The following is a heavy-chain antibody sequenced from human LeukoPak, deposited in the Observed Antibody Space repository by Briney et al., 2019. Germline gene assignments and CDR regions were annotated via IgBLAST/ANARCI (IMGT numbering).Heavy chain of an antibody. Sequence: ASVKVSCKASGYTFTGYYMHWVRQAPGQGLEWMGWINPNSGGTNYARKFQGRVTMTRDTSISTAYMELSRLRSDDTAVYYCARDPPGAAAQTNWFDPWGQGTLVTVSS. V-gene: IGHV1-2*02. D-gene: IGHD6-13*01. CDR3: ARDPPGAAAQTNWFDP. CDR1: GYTFTGYY. CDR2: INPNSGGT. J-gene: IGHJ5*02.